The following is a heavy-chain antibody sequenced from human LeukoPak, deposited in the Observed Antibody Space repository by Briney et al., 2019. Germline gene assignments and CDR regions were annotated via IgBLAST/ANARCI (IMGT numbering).Heavy chain of an antibody. J-gene: IGHJ4*02. V-gene: IGHV3-21*01. Sequence: NPGGSLRLSCAASGFTFSSYSMNWVRQAPGKGLEWVSSISSRSTYVQYADSVKGRFTISRDNAKNSLYLQMDRLRAEDTAVYYCARDQSATRFYYRFLDSWGQGTLVTVSS. CDR2: ISSRSTYV. CDR3: ARDQSATRFYYRFLDS. CDR1: GFTFSSYS. D-gene: IGHD3-22*01.